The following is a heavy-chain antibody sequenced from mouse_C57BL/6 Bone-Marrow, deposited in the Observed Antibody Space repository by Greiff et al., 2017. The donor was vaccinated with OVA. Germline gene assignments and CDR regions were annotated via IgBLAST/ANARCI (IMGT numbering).Heavy chain of an antibody. V-gene: IGHV2-9-1*01. CDR1: GFSLTSYA. CDR2: IWTGGGT. D-gene: IGHD3-1*01. J-gene: IGHJ2*01. CDR3: ARNYLGDGYYFDY. Sequence: VKLVESGPGLVAPSQSLSITCTVSGFSLTSYAISWVRQPPGKGLEWLGVIWTGGGTNYNSAPKSRLSISKNNTKSQVFLKMNSLQTDDTDRYDCARNYLGDGYYFDYWGQGTTLTVSS.